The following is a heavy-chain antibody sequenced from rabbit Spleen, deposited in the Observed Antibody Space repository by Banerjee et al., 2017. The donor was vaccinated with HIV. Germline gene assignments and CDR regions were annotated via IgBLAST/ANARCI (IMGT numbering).Heavy chain of an antibody. CDR1: GFSFNSGYD. J-gene: IGHJ6*01. D-gene: IGHD4-2*01. Sequence: QSLEESGGGLVKPGASLTLTCKASGFSFNSGYDMCWVRQAPGKGLEWVACAYAGSSGSTYSANWAKGRFTITKTSSTTVTLQMNSLKVADTATYVCARDAGTRCSTYGMDRWGPGTLVTGS. V-gene: IGHV1S40*01. CDR3: ARDAGTRCSTYGMDR. CDR2: AYAGSSGST.